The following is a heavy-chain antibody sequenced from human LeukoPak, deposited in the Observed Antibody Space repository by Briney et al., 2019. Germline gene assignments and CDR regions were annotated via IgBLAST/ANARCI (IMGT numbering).Heavy chain of an antibody. CDR3: AKVGSEGPYYYYGMDV. Sequence: GGSLRLSCAASGFTFSSYAMSWVRQAPGKGLEWVSAISGSGGSTYYADSVKGRFTISRDNSKNTLYLQMNSLRAEDTAVYYCAKVGSEGPYYYYGMDVWGQGTTVTVSS. V-gene: IGHV3-23*01. J-gene: IGHJ6*02. CDR2: ISGSGGST. D-gene: IGHD2-15*01. CDR1: GFTFSSYA.